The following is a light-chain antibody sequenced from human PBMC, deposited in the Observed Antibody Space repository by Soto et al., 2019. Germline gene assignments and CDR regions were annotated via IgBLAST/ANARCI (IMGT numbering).Light chain of an antibody. CDR1: SSDVGGYKH. J-gene: IGLJ1*01. CDR3: SSYTNSGTLV. V-gene: IGLV2-14*01. Sequence: QSALTQPASVSGSPGQSITISCTGTSSDVGGYKHASWYQQHPGKAPKLMIFEVSNRPSGVSNRFSGSKSGNTASLTISGLHAEDVADYYCSSYTNSGTLVFGTGTKVTVL. CDR2: EVS.